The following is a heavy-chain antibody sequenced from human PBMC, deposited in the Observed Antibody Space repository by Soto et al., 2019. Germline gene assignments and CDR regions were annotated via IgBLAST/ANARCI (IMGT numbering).Heavy chain of an antibody. CDR1: GGSISSGGYS. CDR3: ARAKEMATSLDY. J-gene: IGHJ4*02. CDR2: IYHSGST. Sequence: SETLSLTCAVSGGSISSGGYSWSWIRQPPGKGLEWIGYIYHSGSTYYNPSLKSRVTISVDRSKNQFSLKLSSVTAADTAVYYCARAKEMATSLDYWGQGTLVTVSS. D-gene: IGHD5-12*01. V-gene: IGHV4-30-2*01.